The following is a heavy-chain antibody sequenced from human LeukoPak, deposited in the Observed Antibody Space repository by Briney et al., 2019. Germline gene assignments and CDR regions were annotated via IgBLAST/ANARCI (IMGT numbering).Heavy chain of an antibody. V-gene: IGHV4-59*08. D-gene: IGHD3-22*01. J-gene: IGHJ3*01. CDR2: ISYSGGT. CDR3: ARPYDTSGYFYALDV. CDR1: GGSITRYY. Sequence: SETLSLTCTVSGGSITRYYWSWIRRPPGNGLEWIGYISYSGGTDYNPSLKGRLTISMDTSKSQFSLKLSSVTAADSATYYCARPYDTSGYFYALDVWGQGTMVTVAA.